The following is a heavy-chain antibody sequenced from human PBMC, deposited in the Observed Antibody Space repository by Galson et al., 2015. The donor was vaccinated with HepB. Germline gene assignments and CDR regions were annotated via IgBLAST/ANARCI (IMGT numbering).Heavy chain of an antibody. Sequence: SLRLSCAASGFTFKSYAMTWIRQTPGKGLEWVADIGGGVDRTHYADSVKGRFTISRDNSKNTLSLQMNSLRAEDTAVYYCARRQWDGDGHTRPSDAFEIWGLGTMVTVSS. V-gene: IGHV3-23*01. CDR2: IGGGVDRT. J-gene: IGHJ3*02. D-gene: IGHD1-26*01. CDR1: GFTFKSYA. CDR3: ARRQWDGDGHTRPSDAFEI.